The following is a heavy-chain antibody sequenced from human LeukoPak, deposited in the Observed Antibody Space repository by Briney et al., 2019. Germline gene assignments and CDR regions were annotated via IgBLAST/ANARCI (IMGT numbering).Heavy chain of an antibody. Sequence: RGSLRLSCVASGFTFGKYWMSWVRQAPGKGLEWVANIKLDGSEKNYVDSVKGRFTISRDNTKNSLYLQMNSLRAEDTAVFYCARDQCDTWSRRGNFDSWGQGTLVIVSS. CDR1: GFTFGKYW. V-gene: IGHV3-7*03. D-gene: IGHD3-3*01. J-gene: IGHJ4*02. CDR3: ARDQCDTWSRRGNFDS. CDR2: IKLDGSEK.